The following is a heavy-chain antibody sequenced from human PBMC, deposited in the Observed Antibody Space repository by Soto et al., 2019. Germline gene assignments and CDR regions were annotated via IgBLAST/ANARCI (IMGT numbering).Heavy chain of an antibody. V-gene: IGHV3-30*18. Sequence: GGSLRLSCAASGFTFSSYGMHWVRQAPGKGLEWVAVISYDGSNKYYADSVKGRFTISRDNSKNTLYLQMNSLRAEDTAVYYCAKDHPEYSGYDYEANYFDYWGQGTLVTVSS. CDR2: ISYDGSNK. D-gene: IGHD5-12*01. J-gene: IGHJ4*02. CDR1: GFTFSSYG. CDR3: AKDHPEYSGYDYEANYFDY.